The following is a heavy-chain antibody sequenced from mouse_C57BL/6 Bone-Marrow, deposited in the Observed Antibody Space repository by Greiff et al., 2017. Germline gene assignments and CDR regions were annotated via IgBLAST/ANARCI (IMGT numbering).Heavy chain of an antibody. J-gene: IGHJ4*01. CDR2: IYPGDGDT. Sequence: QVQLQQSGPELVKPGASVKISCKASGYAFSSSWMNWVKQRPGKGLEWIGRIYPGDGDTNYNGKFTGKATLTADQSSSRAYMRLSSLTSEDSAVYCCSRPPMDDWGQGTSVTVSS. CDR3: SRPPMDD. CDR1: GYAFSSSW. V-gene: IGHV1-82*01.